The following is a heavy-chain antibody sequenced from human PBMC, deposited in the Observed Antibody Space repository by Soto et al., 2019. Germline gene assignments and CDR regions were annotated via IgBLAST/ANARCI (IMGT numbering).Heavy chain of an antibody. CDR3: AREAYTAMDLYYYYGIDV. D-gene: IGHD5-18*01. CDR2: ISAYNGNT. CDR1: GYAFTSYG. J-gene: IGHJ6*02. Sequence: ASVKVSCKASGYAFTSYGISWVRQAPGQGLEWMGWISAYNGNTNYAQKLQGRVTMTTDTSTSTAYMELRSLRSDDTAVYYCAREAYTAMDLYYYYGIDVWGQGTTVTVSS. V-gene: IGHV1-18*01.